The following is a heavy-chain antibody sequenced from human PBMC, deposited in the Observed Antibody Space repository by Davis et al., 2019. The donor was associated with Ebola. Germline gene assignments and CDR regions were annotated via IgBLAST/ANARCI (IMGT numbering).Heavy chain of an antibody. V-gene: IGHV4-39*07. CDR2: INHSGST. D-gene: IGHD3-9*01. Sequence: SETLSLTCTVSGGSISSSSYYWGWIRQPPGKGLEWIGEINHSGSTNYNPSLKSRVTISVDTSKNQFSLKLSSVTAADTAVYYCARSAVLRYFGGSPGWFDPWGREPWSPSPQ. J-gene: IGHJ5*02. CDR3: ARSAVLRYFGGSPGWFDP. CDR1: GGSISSSSYY.